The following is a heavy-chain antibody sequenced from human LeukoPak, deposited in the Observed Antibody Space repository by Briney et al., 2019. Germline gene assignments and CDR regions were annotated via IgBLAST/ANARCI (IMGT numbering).Heavy chain of an antibody. Sequence: PGGSLRLSCAASGFTFDDYGMSWVRQAPGKGLEWVSGINWNGGSTGYADSVKGRFTISRDNAKNSLYLQMNSLRAEDTALYYCARDRISGEAFARHDYWGQGTLVTVSS. CDR3: ARDRISGEAFARHDY. J-gene: IGHJ4*02. V-gene: IGHV3-20*04. D-gene: IGHD6-19*01. CDR1: GFTFDDYG. CDR2: INWNGGST.